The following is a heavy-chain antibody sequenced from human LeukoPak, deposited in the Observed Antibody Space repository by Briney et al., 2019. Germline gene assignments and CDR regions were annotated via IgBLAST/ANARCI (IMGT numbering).Heavy chain of an antibody. D-gene: IGHD3-9*01. CDR2: INWNSNSI. J-gene: IGHJ4*02. CDR3: AKARDILTGYYKLAFDY. CDR1: GFTFDDYG. Sequence: GGSLRLSCIGSGFTFDDYGMHWVRQAPGKGLEWVSGINWNSNSIGYADSVKGRFTISRDNSKNTLYLQMNSLRAEDTAVYYCAKARDILTGYYKLAFDYWGQGTLVTVSS. V-gene: IGHV3-9*01.